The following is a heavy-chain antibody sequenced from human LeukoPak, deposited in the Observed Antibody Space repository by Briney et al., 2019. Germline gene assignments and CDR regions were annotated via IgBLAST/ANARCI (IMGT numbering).Heavy chain of an antibody. J-gene: IGHJ6*03. CDR3: ARRAYCSSTSCYNYYYMDV. V-gene: IGHV4-39*07. D-gene: IGHD2-2*02. CDR2: IYNSGST. Sequence: SETLSLTCSVSGGSISSSTYYWGWIRQPPGRGLEWIGNIYNSGSTYYSPSLKSRVTISVDTSKNQFSLKLSSVTAADTAVYYCARRAYCSSTSCYNYYYMDVWGKGTTVTVSS. CDR1: GGSISSSTYY.